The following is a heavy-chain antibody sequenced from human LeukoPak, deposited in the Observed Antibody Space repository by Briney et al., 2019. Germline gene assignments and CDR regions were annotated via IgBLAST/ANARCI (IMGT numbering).Heavy chain of an antibody. Sequence: PSQTLSLTCTVSGASITGGSYYWTWIRQPAGKGLEWIGRIYTSGITTYNPSLKSRVTISVDTSKNQFSLKLSSVTAADTAVYYCARVPYYYDSSGYYYYFDYWGQGTLVTVSS. D-gene: IGHD3-22*01. CDR3: ARVPYYYDSSGYYYYFDY. V-gene: IGHV4-61*02. J-gene: IGHJ4*02. CDR2: IYTSGIT. CDR1: GASITGGSYY.